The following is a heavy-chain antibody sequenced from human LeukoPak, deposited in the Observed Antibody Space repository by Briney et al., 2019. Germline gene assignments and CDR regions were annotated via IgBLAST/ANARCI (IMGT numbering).Heavy chain of an antibody. CDR1: GGTFSSYA. D-gene: IGHD6-19*01. Sequence: ASVKVSCKASGGTFSSYAISWVRQAPGQGLEWMGIINPSGGSTSYAQKFQGRVTMTRDTSTSTVYMELSSLRSEDTAVYYCARDSLRVAGNNYYFDYWGQGTLVTVSS. V-gene: IGHV1-46*01. CDR2: INPSGGST. J-gene: IGHJ4*02. CDR3: ARDSLRVAGNNYYFDY.